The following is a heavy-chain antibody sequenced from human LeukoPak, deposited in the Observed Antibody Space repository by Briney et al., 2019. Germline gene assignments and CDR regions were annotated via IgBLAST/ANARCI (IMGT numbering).Heavy chain of an antibody. CDR1: GNTLSNCA. CDR2: ISGSGGGT. D-gene: IGHD3-22*01. CDR3: AKRGVVIRVILVGFHKEAYYFDS. J-gene: IGHJ4*02. V-gene: IGHV3-23*01. Sequence: PGGSLRLSCAVSGNTLSNCAMSWVRQAPGKGLEWVAGISGSGGGTNYADSVKGRFTISRDNPKNTLYLQMNNLRADDTAVYFCAKRGVVIRVILVGFHKEAYYFDSWGQGALVTVSS.